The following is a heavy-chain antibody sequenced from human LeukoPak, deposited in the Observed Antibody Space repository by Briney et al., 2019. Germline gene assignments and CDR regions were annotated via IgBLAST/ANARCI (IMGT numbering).Heavy chain of an antibody. CDR3: VRGQGAHDNWFDP. CDR1: GFTFNNYW. D-gene: IGHD4/OR15-4a*01. V-gene: IGHV3-48*01. CDR2: IKGNSDTI. J-gene: IGHJ5*02. Sequence: GGSLRLSCAASGFTFNNYWIHWVRQVPGKGLEWISYIKGNSDTIHYADSVKGRFTISRDNAKNSLSLQMTSLRAEDTAVYYCVRGQGAHDNWFDPWGQGTLVTVAS.